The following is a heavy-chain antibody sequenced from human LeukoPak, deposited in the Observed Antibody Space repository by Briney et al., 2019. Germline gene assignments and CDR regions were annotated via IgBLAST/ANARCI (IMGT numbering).Heavy chain of an antibody. CDR2: INSDGSST. Sequence: GGSLRLSCAASGFTFSSYWMHWVRQAPGKGLVWVSRINSDGSSTTYADSVKGRFTISRDNAKNTLYLQMNSLRAEDTAVYYCAREATVTTYALNWFDPWGQGTLVTVSS. J-gene: IGHJ5*02. CDR3: AREATVTTYALNWFDP. CDR1: GFTFSSYW. D-gene: IGHD4-17*01. V-gene: IGHV3-74*01.